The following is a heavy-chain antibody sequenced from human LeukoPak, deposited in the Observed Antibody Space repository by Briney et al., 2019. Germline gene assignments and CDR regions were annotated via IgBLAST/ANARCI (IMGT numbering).Heavy chain of an antibody. J-gene: IGHJ4*02. V-gene: IGHV3-30*18. CDR2: ISYDGSNK. CDR3: AKLACSGTSCYPFDY. Sequence: GRSLRLSCAASGFTFSSYGMHWVRQAPGKGLEWVTVISYDGSNKYYADSVKGRFAISRDNSKNTLYLQMNSLRAEDTAVYYCAKLACSGTSCYPFDYWGQGTLVTVSS. CDR1: GFTFSSYG. D-gene: IGHD2-2*01.